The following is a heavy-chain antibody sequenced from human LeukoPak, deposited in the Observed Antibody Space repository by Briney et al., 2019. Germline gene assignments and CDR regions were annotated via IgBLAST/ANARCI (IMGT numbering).Heavy chain of an antibody. J-gene: IGHJ4*02. Sequence: ASVKVPCKASGNTFTNHNMHWVRLAPGQGLEWMGIISPSDGATNYAQKFQGRVTMTRDTSTSTVYMDLSSLKSEDTAVYYCAREVAAPYRFDDWGQGTLVTVSS. CDR2: ISPSDGAT. CDR3: AREVAAPYRFDD. V-gene: IGHV1-46*01. D-gene: IGHD2-15*01. CDR1: GNTFTNHN.